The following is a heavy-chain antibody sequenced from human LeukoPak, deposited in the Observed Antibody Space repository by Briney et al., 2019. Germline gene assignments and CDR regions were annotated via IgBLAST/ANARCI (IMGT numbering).Heavy chain of an antibody. CDR2: IWYDGSNK. D-gene: IGHD3-22*01. V-gene: IGHV3-33*06. Sequence: GRSLRLSCAASGFTFSSYGMHWVRQAPGKGLEWVAVIWYDGSNKYHADSVKGRFTISRDNSKNTLYLQMNSLRAEDTAVYYCAKDGSSGYDWVDYWGQGTLVTVSS. J-gene: IGHJ4*02. CDR3: AKDGSSGYDWVDY. CDR1: GFTFSSYG.